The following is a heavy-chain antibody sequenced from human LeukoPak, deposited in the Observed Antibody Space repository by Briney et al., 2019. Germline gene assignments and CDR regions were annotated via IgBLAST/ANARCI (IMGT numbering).Heavy chain of an antibody. V-gene: IGHV4-39*07. D-gene: IGHD3-9*01. Sequence: SETLSLTCTVSGDSITSSSYYWGWIRQPPGKGLEWIGSIYYSGSTYYNPSLKSRVTISVDTSKNHFSLKLSSVTAADTAVYYCARDRGYFDWLLYHYGMDVWGQGTTVTVSS. CDR1: GDSITSSSYY. CDR3: ARDRGYFDWLLYHYGMDV. CDR2: IYYSGST. J-gene: IGHJ6*02.